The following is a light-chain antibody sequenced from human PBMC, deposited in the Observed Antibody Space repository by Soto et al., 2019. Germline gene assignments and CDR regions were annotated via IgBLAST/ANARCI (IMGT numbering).Light chain of an antibody. CDR2: EVS. V-gene: IGLV2-14*01. CDR3: SSYTSSSTLLYV. CDR1: SSDVGGYNY. J-gene: IGLJ1*01. Sequence: QSALTQPASVSGSPGQSITISCTGTSSDVGGYNYVSWYQQHPGKAPKLMIYEVSNRPSGVSHRFSGSKSGNTASLTISGRQADDEADYYCSSYTSSSTLLYVFGTGTKVTVL.